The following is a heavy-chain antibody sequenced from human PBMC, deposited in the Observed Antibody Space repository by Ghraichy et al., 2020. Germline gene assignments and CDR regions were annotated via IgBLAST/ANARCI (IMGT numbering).Heavy chain of an antibody. Sequence: SETLSLTCTVSGGSISSYYWSWIRQPPGKGLEWIGYIYYSGSTNYNPSLKSRVTISVDTSKNQFSLKLSSVTAADTAVYYCARISALYDFWSGYYTPWAFDIWGQGTMVTVSS. J-gene: IGHJ3*02. CDR2: IYYSGST. CDR1: GGSISSYY. D-gene: IGHD3-3*01. CDR3: ARISALYDFWSGYYTPWAFDI. V-gene: IGHV4-59*01.